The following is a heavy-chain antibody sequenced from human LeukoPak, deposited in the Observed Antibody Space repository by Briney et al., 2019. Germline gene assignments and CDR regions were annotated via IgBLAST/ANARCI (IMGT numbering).Heavy chain of an antibody. CDR3: AKGYYSIFD. Sequence: GRSLRLSCAASGFTFSSYAMHWVRQSPGKGLEWVAVISYDGSNKYYADSVKGRFTFSRDNPKNTLYLQMDSLRAEDTAVYYCAKGYYSIFDWGQGTLVTVSS. V-gene: IGHV3-30*04. D-gene: IGHD3-10*01. CDR2: ISYDGSNK. J-gene: IGHJ4*02. CDR1: GFTFSSYA.